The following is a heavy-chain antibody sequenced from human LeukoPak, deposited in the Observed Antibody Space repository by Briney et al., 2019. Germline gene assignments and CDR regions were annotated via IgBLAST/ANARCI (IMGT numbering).Heavy chain of an antibody. CDR1: GFSLSTYA. Sequence: PGGSLRLSCAASGFSLSTYALSWVRQAPGKGLEWVASISGNGVGTYYADSVKGRFNISRDNSKNTLYLQMNSLRTEDTAVYHCAKDANYFDSGSYLIPFDFWGQGTLVTVPS. D-gene: IGHD3-22*01. V-gene: IGHV3-23*01. CDR2: ISGNGVGT. J-gene: IGHJ4*02. CDR3: AKDANYFDSGSYLIPFDF.